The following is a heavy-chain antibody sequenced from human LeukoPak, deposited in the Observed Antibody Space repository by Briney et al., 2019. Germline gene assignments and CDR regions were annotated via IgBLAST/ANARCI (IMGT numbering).Heavy chain of an antibody. V-gene: IGHV3-74*01. J-gene: IGHJ4*02. D-gene: IGHD2-2*01. CDR3: ARQKYQLLNDY. Sequence: GGSLRLSCAASGFTFSSYWMHWVRQAPGKGLVWVSRINPDGSSTSYAGSVKGRFTISRDNAKNTLYLQMSSLRAEDTAVYYCARQKYQLLNDYWGQGTLVTVSS. CDR2: INPDGSST. CDR1: GFTFSSYW.